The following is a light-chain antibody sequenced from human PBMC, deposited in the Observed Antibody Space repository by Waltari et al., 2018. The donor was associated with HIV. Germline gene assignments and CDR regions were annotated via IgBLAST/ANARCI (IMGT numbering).Light chain of an antibody. CDR1: TSSTGRNS. J-gene: IGLJ2*01. CDR2: RNN. Sequence: QSVLTQPPSMSGTPGQGVIISCSGTTSSTGRNSLYWCQQLPGAAPKLLISRNNQQPSGVPDRFSGSKSGTSASLAISGLRPEDEAMYFCAAWDNALGGHVVFGGGTNLTVL. CDR3: AAWDNALGGHVV. V-gene: IGLV1-47*02.